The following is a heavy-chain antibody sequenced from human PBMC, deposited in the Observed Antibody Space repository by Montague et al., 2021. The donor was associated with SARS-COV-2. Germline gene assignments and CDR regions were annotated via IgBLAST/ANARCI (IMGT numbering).Heavy chain of an antibody. CDR2: IYYSGST. D-gene: IGHD6-19*01. CDR1: GGSISSSSYY. J-gene: IGHJ3*02. V-gene: IGHV4-39*01. CDR3: ARQRNSSGLFNPDAFDI. Sequence: SETPSLTCTVSGGSISSSSYYWGWIRQPPGKGLEWIGSIYYSGSTYYNPSLKSRVTISVDTSKNQFSLKLSSVTAADTAVYYCARQRNSSGLFNPDAFDIWGQGTMVTVSS.